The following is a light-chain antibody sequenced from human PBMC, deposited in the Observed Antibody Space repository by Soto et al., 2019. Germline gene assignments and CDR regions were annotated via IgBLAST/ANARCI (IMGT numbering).Light chain of an antibody. J-gene: IGKJ1*01. CDR2: DAS. CDR3: QQYGSSGT. Sequence: VFTQSPAPLSLSQGESATPSGRASQTVRNNYLAWYQQKPGQAPRLLFYDASSRAAGIPDRFSGGGSGTDFTLTISRLEPEEFAVYYCQQYGSSGTFGQGTKV. V-gene: IGKV3-20*01. CDR1: QTVRNNY.